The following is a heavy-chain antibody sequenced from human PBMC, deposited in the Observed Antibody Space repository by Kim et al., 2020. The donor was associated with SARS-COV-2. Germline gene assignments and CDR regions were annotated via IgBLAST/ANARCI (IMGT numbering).Heavy chain of an antibody. Sequence: SETLSLTCAVYGGSFSGYYWSWIRQPPGKGLEWIGEINHSGSTNYNPSLKSRVTISVDTSKNQFSLKLSSVTAADTAVYYCARRRITMVRGNPSGAFDIWGQGTMVTVSS. J-gene: IGHJ3*02. CDR3: ARRRITMVRGNPSGAFDI. V-gene: IGHV4-34*01. CDR1: GGSFSGYY. CDR2: INHSGST. D-gene: IGHD3-10*01.